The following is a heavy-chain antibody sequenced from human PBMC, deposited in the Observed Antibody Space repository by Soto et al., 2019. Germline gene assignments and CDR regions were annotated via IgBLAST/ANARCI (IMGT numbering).Heavy chain of an antibody. CDR1: GYTFTSYG. CDR3: GRDLYQSVFYYGMDV. J-gene: IGHJ6*02. D-gene: IGHD2-2*01. CDR2: ISTYNGNT. Sequence: ASVKVSCKASGYTFTSYGISWVRQAPGQGLEWMGWISTYNGNTNYAQKLQGRVTMTTDTSTSTAYMELRSLRSDDTAVYYCGRDLYQSVFYYGMDVWGQGTTVIVSS. V-gene: IGHV1-18*01.